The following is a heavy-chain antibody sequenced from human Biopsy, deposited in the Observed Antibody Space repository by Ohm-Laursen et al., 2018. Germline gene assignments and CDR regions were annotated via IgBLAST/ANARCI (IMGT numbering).Heavy chain of an antibody. Sequence: SETLSLTCPVSGDSISSYYWSWIRQPPGKGLEWIGYVYYTGSTDYNPSLQSRDTISVDTSKNHFSLRLRSVTPADTAIYYCARDRGYYSDRTVPGYFDLWGRGTLVTVSS. CDR2: VYYTGST. D-gene: IGHD3-22*01. V-gene: IGHV4-59*01. CDR3: ARDRGYYSDRTVPGYFDL. J-gene: IGHJ2*01. CDR1: GDSISSYY.